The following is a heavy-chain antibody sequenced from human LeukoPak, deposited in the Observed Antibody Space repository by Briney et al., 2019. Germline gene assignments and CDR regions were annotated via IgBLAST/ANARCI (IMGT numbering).Heavy chain of an antibody. CDR2: ITSGSSYI. J-gene: IGHJ4*02. D-gene: IGHD2-21*02. CDR3: AREEGKTFCGGDCSSVY. Sequence: KPGGSLRLSCAASGFTFSSYTMKWVRQAPGKGLEWVSSITSGSSYIYYADSVKGRFTISRDNAKNSLYLQMSSLRAEDTAVYYCAREEGKTFCGGDCSSVYWGQGTLVTVSS. CDR1: GFTFSSYT. V-gene: IGHV3-21*01.